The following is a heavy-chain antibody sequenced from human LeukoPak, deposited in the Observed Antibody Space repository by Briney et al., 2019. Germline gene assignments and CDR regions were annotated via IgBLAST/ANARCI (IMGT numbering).Heavy chain of an antibody. CDR3: ARGVIVQEPATIFGVVIIEEPPPNWFDP. D-gene: IGHD3-3*01. J-gene: IGHJ5*02. CDR1: GGTFSSYA. Sequence: GSSVKVSCKASGGTFSSYAISWVRQAPGQGLEWMRGIIPIFGTANYAQKFQGRVTITTDESTSTAYMELSSLRSEDTAVYYCARGVIVQEPATIFGVVIIEEPPPNWFDPWGQGTLSPSPQ. V-gene: IGHV1-69*05. CDR2: IIPIFGTA.